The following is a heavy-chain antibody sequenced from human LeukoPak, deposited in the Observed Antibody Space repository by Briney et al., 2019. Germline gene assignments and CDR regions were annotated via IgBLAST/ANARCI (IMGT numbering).Heavy chain of an antibody. V-gene: IGHV3-23*01. CDR1: GFTFSSYA. Sequence: GGSLRLSCAASGFTFSSYAMNWVRQAPGKGPEWVSAISGSGGSTYYADSVKGRFTISRDNAKNSLYLQMNSLRAEDTAVYYCAREGSGSFFAFDIWGQGTMVTVSS. CDR2: ISGSGGST. J-gene: IGHJ3*02. CDR3: AREGSGSFFAFDI. D-gene: IGHD3-10*01.